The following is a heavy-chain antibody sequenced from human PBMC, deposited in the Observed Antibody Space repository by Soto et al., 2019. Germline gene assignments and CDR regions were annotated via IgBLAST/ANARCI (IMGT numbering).Heavy chain of an antibody. D-gene: IGHD3-9*01. CDR1: GASISGYY. CDR3: ARRRYADWAFDF. J-gene: IGHJ4*02. Sequence: QVQLQESGPGLVKPSETLSLTCFVSGASISGYYGCWVRQPPRKGLEWIGYIHYSGSTTYNSSLKGRVTMSVDTFKNQFSLKLTSVTAADAAVYYCARRRYADWAFDFWGQGTLVAVSS. CDR2: IHYSGST. V-gene: IGHV4-59*08.